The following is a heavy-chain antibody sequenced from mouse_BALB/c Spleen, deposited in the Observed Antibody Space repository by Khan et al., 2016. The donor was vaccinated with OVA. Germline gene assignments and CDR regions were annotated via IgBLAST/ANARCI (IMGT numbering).Heavy chain of an antibody. Sequence: EVQLVESGPGLVNPSQSLSLTCTVTGYSITSDYAWNWIRQFPGNKLEWMGYINYSGSTNYNPALKSRISITRDTSKNQFFLQLNSVTTEDTATYYRARDGSRYNYAMDYWGQGTSVTVSS. V-gene: IGHV3-2*02. CDR2: INYSGST. CDR1: GYSITSDYA. CDR3: ARDGSRYNYAMDY. D-gene: IGHD2-3*01. J-gene: IGHJ4*01.